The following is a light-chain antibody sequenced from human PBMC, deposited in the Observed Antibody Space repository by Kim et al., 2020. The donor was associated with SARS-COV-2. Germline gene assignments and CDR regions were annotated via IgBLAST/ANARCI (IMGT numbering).Light chain of an antibody. CDR2: DAS. J-gene: IGKJ4*01. V-gene: IGKV3-11*01. CDR3: QQRSNWPLT. Sequence: LSAGERATHSCRASQSVSSYLAWYQQKPGQAPRLLIYDASNRATGIPARFSGSGSGTDFTLTISSLEPEDFAVYYCQQRSNWPLTFGGGTKVDIK. CDR1: QSVSSY.